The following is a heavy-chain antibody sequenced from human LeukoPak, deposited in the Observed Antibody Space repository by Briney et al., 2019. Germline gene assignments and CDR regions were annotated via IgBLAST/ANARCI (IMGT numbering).Heavy chain of an antibody. J-gene: IGHJ4*02. CDR2: INSGGRAI. CDR1: GFTFSTYS. Sequence: GGSLRLSCAASGFTFSTYSMNWVRQAPGKGLEWVSNINSGGRAIYYADSVKGRFTISRDNAKNSLYLQMNSLRDEDTAVYYCARGDYDYWGQGTLVTVSA. V-gene: IGHV3-48*02. CDR3: ARGDYDY.